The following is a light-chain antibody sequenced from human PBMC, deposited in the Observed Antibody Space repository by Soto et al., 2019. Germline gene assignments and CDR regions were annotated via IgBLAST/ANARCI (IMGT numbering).Light chain of an antibody. CDR2: AAS. J-gene: IGKJ2*01. V-gene: IGKV3-20*01. CDR3: QQYGASPPYT. Sequence: IVLTQSPGTLSLSPGESTTLSCRASRGISSSYLAWYQQKPGQAPRLLIYAASTRATGIPDRFRGSGSATDCTLTISRLEPEDSAVYYCQQYGASPPYTFGPGTKLEIK. CDR1: RGISSSY.